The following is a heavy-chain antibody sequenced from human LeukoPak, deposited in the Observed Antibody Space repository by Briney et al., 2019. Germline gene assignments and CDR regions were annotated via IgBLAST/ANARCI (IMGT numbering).Heavy chain of an antibody. CDR1: GFTFSSYS. J-gene: IGHJ6*04. Sequence: GGSLRLSCAASGFTFSSYSMNWVRQAPGKGLEGVSSISSSSSYIYYADSVKGRFTISRDNAKNSLYLQMNSLRAEDTAVYYCAREGPYYYGSGSYLYYYYGMDVWGKGTTVTVSS. D-gene: IGHD3-10*01. CDR2: ISSSSSYI. V-gene: IGHV3-21*01. CDR3: AREGPYYYGSGSYLYYYYGMDV.